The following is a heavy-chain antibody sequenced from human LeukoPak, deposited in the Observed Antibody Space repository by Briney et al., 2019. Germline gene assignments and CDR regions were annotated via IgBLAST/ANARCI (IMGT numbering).Heavy chain of an antibody. CDR3: ARDSGSDSNGYHYYYYYMDV. CDR1: GGSISSGDYY. J-gene: IGHJ6*03. V-gene: IGHV4-30-4*08. CDR2: IYYSGST. Sequence: QTLSLTCTVSGGSISSGDYYWSWLRQPPGKGLEWIGYIYYSGSTYYNPSLKSRVTISVDTSKNQFSLKLSSVTAADTAVYYCARDSGSDSNGYHYYYYYMDVWGKGTTVTVSS. D-gene: IGHD3-22*01.